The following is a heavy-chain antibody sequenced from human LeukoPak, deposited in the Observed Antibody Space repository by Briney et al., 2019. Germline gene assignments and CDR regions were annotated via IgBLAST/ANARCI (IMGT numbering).Heavy chain of an antibody. D-gene: IGHD5-24*01. CDR1: GYTFTCYY. CDR3: ARDQRRDGYNIFDY. Sequence: ASVKVSCKASGYTFTCYYMHWVRQAPGQGLEWMGWINPNSGGTNYAQKFQGRVTMTRDTSISTAYMELSRLRSDDTAVYYCARDQRRDGYNIFDYWGQGTLVTVSS. V-gene: IGHV1-2*02. J-gene: IGHJ4*02. CDR2: INPNSGGT.